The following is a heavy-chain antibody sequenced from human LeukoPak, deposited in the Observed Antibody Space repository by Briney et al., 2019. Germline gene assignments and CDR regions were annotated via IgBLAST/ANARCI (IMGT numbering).Heavy chain of an antibody. Sequence: PGGSLRLSRAASGFTFSNYWMHWVRQAPGKGLVWVSLINSDGSSTIYADSVKGRFTISRDNAKNTLYLQMNSLRAEDTAVYYCARGLTIFGVVNDAFDFWGQGTMVTVSS. J-gene: IGHJ3*01. CDR3: ARGLTIFGVVNDAFDF. CDR2: INSDGSST. D-gene: IGHD3-3*01. CDR1: GFTFSNYW. V-gene: IGHV3-74*01.